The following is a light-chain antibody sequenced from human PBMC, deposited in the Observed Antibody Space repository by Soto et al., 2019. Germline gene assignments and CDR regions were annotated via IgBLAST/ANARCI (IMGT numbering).Light chain of an antibody. V-gene: IGLV2-14*01. CDR2: DVS. Sequence: QSALTQPASVSGSPGQSITISCTGTSSDVGGYKFVSWDQQHPGKAPKLMISDVSNRPSWVSNRFSGSKSGNTASLTISGLQAEDEADYYYSSYSNSSTLVLFGGGTKMTVL. CDR1: SSDVGGYKF. CDR3: SSYSNSSTLVL. J-gene: IGLJ2*01.